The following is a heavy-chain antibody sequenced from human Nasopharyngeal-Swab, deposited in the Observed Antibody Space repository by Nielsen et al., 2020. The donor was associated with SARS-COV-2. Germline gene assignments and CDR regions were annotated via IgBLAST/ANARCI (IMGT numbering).Heavy chain of an antibody. Sequence: LRLSCTVSGGSISSGGYYWSWIRQHPGKGLEWIGYIYYSGSTYCNPSLKSRVTISVDTSKNQFSLKLSSVTAADTAVYYCARGDCSGGSCYPNFDYWGQGTLVTVSS. D-gene: IGHD2-15*01. J-gene: IGHJ4*02. CDR1: GGSISSGGYY. V-gene: IGHV4-31*03. CDR2: IYYSGST. CDR3: ARGDCSGGSCYPNFDY.